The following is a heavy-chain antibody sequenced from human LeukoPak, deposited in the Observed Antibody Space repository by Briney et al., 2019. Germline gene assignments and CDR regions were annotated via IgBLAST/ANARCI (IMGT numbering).Heavy chain of an antibody. J-gene: IGHJ6*03. CDR2: INHSGST. D-gene: IGHD2/OR15-2a*01. Sequence: SETLSLTCAVYGGSFSGYYWSWIRQPPGKGLGWIGEINHSGSTNYNPSLKSRVTISVDTSKNQFSLKLSSVTAADTAVYYYARAPLSGAPYYYYYMDVWGKGTTVTVSS. CDR3: ARAPLSGAPYYYYYMDV. CDR1: GGSFSGYY. V-gene: IGHV4-34*01.